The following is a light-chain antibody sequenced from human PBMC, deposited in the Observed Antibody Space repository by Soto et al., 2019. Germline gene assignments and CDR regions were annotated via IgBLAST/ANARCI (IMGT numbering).Light chain of an antibody. V-gene: IGLV1-47*01. J-gene: IGLJ2*01. CDR1: SSNIGSNY. Sequence: QSVLPQPPSASGTPGQRVTISCSGSSSNIGSNYVYWYQQLPGTAPKLLIYRNNQRPSGVPDRFSGSKSGTSASLAISVLRSEDEADYYCAAWDDSLSGPGVFGGGTKVTVL. CDR3: AAWDDSLSGPGV. CDR2: RNN.